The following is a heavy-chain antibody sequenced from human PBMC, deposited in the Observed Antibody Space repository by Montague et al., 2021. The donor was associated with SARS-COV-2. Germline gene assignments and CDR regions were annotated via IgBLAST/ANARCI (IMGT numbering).Heavy chain of an antibody. J-gene: IGHJ3*02. CDR1: GGSISTSY. Sequence: SETLSLTCTVSGGSISTSYWSWIRQPPGKGLEWIGSSYYSGTTYGNPSLRIQVTMSVDTSKTQFSLKMNSVTAADTAVYYCARGSYGSVSYHAFDIWSQGTVVAVSS. CDR2: SYYSGTT. D-gene: IGHD3-10*01. CDR3: ARGSYGSVSYHAFDI. V-gene: IGHV4-59*04.